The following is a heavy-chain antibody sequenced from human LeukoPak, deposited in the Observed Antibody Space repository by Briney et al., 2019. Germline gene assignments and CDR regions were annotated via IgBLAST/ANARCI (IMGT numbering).Heavy chain of an antibody. CDR1: GFTFSSYA. CDR2: ISGSGGST. CDR3: AHQGDILTGYSDY. Sequence: PGGSLRLSCAASGFTFSSYAMSWVRQAPGKGLEWVSAISGSGGSTYYADSVKGRFTISRDNSKNTLYLQMNSLRAEDTAVYYCAHQGDILTGYSDYWGQGTLVTVSS. V-gene: IGHV3-23*01. D-gene: IGHD3-9*01. J-gene: IGHJ4*02.